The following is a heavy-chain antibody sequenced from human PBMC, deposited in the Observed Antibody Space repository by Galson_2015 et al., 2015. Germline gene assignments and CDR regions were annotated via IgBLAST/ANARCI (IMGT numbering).Heavy chain of an antibody. CDR1: GFSLSISGMC. Sequence: PALVNPTPTLTLPCTFSGFSLSISGMCVSWLRQPPGKGLEWLALIDWDDNKYYSTSLKTRRTIAKDTSKNQVVLTMTTMDPVDTATYYCARTRRGITIFGGPDYGMGVWGQGTTVTVSS. V-gene: IGHV2-70*01. D-gene: IGHD3-3*01. CDR3: ARTRRGITIFGGPDYGMGV. J-gene: IGHJ6*02. CDR2: IDWDDNK.